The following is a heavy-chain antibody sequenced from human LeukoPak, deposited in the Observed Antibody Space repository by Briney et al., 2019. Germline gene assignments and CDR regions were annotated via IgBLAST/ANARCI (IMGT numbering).Heavy chain of an antibody. Sequence: PGGSLRLSCAASGFTFSSYAMSWVRQAPGKGLEWVSAISGSGGSTYYADSVKGRFTISRDNSKNTLYLQMNSLRAEDTAVYYCATPIGRFLVPEAGKVGYFDYWGQGTLVTVSS. CDR1: GFTFSSYA. CDR3: ATPIGRFLVPEAGKVGYFDY. J-gene: IGHJ4*02. D-gene: IGHD3-3*01. V-gene: IGHV3-23*01. CDR2: ISGSGGST.